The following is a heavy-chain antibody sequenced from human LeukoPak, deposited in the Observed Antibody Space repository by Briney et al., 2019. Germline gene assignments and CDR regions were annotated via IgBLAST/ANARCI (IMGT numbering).Heavy chain of an antibody. J-gene: IGHJ4*02. D-gene: IGHD6-6*01. CDR1: VSNAW. CDR2: VISKTDGGTA. Sequence: GGSLRLSCAASVSNAWMSWVRQAPGKGLGWVGRVISKTDGGTADYAAPVKGRFTISGDDSKNTLYLQMNSLNTEDTAVYYCTTDRGIPDRPVFDSWGQGTLVTVSS. V-gene: IGHV3-15*01. CDR3: TTDRGIPDRPVFDS.